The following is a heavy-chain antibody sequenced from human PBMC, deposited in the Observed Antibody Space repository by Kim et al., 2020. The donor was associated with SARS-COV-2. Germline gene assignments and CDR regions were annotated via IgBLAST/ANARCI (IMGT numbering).Heavy chain of an antibody. Sequence: GGSLRLSCAASGFPFSNYGMHWVRQAPGKGLECVAMISFDGSNKHYADSVKARFPISRDNSRNTLYLEMNSLRAEDTAVYYCAKVDVPGPHDQYNWLDP. D-gene: IGHD1-1*01. J-gene: IGHJ5*02. V-gene: IGHV3-30*18. CDR2: ISFDGSNK. CDR3: AKVDVPGPHDQYNWLDP. CDR1: GFPFSNYG.